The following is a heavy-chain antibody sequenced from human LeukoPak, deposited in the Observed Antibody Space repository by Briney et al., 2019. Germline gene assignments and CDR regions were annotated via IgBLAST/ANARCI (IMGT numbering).Heavy chain of an antibody. Sequence: GASVKVSCKASGYSFTNYGTSWVRQAPGQGLEWMGWISAYNGNTNYAQKLQGRVTMTTDTSTSTAYMELRSLRSDDTAVYYCARDTGIYCSAGSCNYYGMDVWGQGTTVTVSS. D-gene: IGHD2-15*01. CDR1: GYSFTNYG. J-gene: IGHJ6*02. V-gene: IGHV1-18*01. CDR2: ISAYNGNT. CDR3: ARDTGIYCSAGSCNYYGMDV.